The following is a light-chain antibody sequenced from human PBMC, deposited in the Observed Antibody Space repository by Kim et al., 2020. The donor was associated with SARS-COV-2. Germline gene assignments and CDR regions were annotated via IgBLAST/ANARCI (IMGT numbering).Light chain of an antibody. Sequence: QSVAISCTGTSSDVGAYNDVSWYQQHPGKAPKLMIYDVSKRPSGVPDRFSGSKSGNTASLTISGLQAEDEADYYCCAYAGSETYVFGSGTKVTVL. J-gene: IGLJ1*01. CDR2: DVS. CDR3: CAYAGSETYV. CDR1: SSDVGAYND. V-gene: IGLV2-11*01.